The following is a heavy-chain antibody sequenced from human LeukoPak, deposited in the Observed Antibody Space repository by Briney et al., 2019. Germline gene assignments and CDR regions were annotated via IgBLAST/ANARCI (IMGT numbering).Heavy chain of an antibody. CDR2: ISGSGGST. D-gene: IGHD3-22*01. J-gene: IGHJ3*02. CDR1: GFTFSSYA. Sequence: PGGSLRLSCAASGFTFSSYAMSWVRQAPGKGLEWVSAISGSGGSTYYADSVKGRFTISRDNSKNTLYLQMNSLRAEDTAVYYCSHYDSSGYYYDDAFGIWGQGTMVTVSS. CDR3: SHYDSSGYYYDDAFGI. V-gene: IGHV3-23*01.